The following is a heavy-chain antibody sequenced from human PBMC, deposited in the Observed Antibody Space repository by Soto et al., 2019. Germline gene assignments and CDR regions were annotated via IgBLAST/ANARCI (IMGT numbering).Heavy chain of an antibody. CDR1: GFTFSSYA. CDR3: AREGLGSSGWYGYFDY. D-gene: IGHD6-19*01. Sequence: GGSLRLSCAASGFTFSSYAMHWVRQAPGKGLEWVAVISYDGSNKYYADSVKGRFTISRDNSKNTLYLQMNSLRAEDTAVYYCAREGLGSSGWYGYFDYWGQGTTVTVS. V-gene: IGHV3-30-3*01. CDR2: ISYDGSNK. J-gene: IGHJ4*03.